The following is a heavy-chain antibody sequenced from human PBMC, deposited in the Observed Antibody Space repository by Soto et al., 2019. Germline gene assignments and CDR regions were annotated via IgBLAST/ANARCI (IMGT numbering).Heavy chain of an antibody. Sequence: SETLSLTCTVSGGSISSSSYYWGWIRQPPGKGLEWIGSIYYSGSTYYNPSLKSRVTISVDTSKNQFSLKLSSVTAADTAVYYCATSAAVAAEDYYYYYGMDVWGQGTTVTVSS. J-gene: IGHJ6*02. D-gene: IGHD6-13*01. CDR2: IYYSGST. CDR3: ATSAAVAAEDYYYYYGMDV. CDR1: GGSISSSSYY. V-gene: IGHV4-39*01.